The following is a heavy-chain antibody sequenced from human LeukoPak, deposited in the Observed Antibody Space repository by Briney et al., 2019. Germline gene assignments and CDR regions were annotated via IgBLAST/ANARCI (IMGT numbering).Heavy chain of an antibody. CDR1: GVSFSGYY. Sequence: PSETLSLTCAVYGVSFSGYYWSWIRQPPGKGLEWIGEINHSGSTNYNPSLKSRVTISVDTSKNQFSLKLSSVTAADTAVYYCASLYSSSHDYWGQGTLVTVSS. D-gene: IGHD6-13*01. J-gene: IGHJ4*02. CDR3: ASLYSSSHDY. CDR2: INHSGST. V-gene: IGHV4-34*01.